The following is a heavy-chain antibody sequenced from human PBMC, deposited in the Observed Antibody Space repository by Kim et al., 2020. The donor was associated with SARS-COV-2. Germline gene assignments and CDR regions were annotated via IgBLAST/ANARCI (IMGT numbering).Heavy chain of an antibody. V-gene: IGHV1-3*01. Sequence: ASVKVSCKASGYTFTSYAMHWVRQAPGQRLEWMGWINAGNGNTKYSQKFQGRVTITRDTSASTAYMELSSLRSEDTAVYYCARDREYSSGWLDYWGQGTLVSVSS. J-gene: IGHJ4*02. CDR1: GYTFTSYA. D-gene: IGHD6-19*01. CDR3: ARDREYSSGWLDY. CDR2: INAGNGNT.